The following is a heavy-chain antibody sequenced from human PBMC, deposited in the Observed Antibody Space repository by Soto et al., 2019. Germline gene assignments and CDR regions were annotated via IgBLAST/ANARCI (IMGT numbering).Heavy chain of an antibody. CDR2: IIPIFGTA. V-gene: IGHV1-69*13. D-gene: IGHD5-18*01. J-gene: IGHJ4*02. Sequence: ASVKVSCKASGGTFSSYAISWVRQAPGQGLEWMGGIIPIFGTANYAQKFQGRVTITADESTSTAYMELSSLRSEDTAVYYCARARRGYSFTVDFDYWGQGTLVTVSS. CDR3: ARARRGYSFTVDFDY. CDR1: GGTFSSYA.